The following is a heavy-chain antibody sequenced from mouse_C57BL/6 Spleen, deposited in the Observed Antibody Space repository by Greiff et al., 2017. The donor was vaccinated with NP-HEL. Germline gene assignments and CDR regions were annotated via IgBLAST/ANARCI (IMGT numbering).Heavy chain of an antibody. CDR3: ARSHDSSYPRHSWYFGV. CDR1: GYAFSSYW. CDR2: IYPGDGDT. D-gene: IGHD1-1*01. V-gene: IGHV1-80*01. Sequence: QVQLQQSGAELVKPGASVKISCKASGYAFSSYWMNWVKQRPGKGLEWIGQIYPGDGDTNYNGKFKGKATLTADKSSSTAYMQLSSLSSEDSAVYFCARSHDSSYPRHSWYFGVWGTGTTVTVSS. J-gene: IGHJ1*03.